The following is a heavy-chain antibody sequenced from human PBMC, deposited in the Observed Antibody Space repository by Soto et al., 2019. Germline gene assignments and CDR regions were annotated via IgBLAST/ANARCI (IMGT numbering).Heavy chain of an antibody. CDR2: ISYDGSNK. CDR1: GFTFSSYA. D-gene: IGHD5-18*01. V-gene: IGHV3-30-3*01. J-gene: IGHJ6*02. Sequence: PGGSLRLSCAASGFTFSSYAMHWVRQAPGKGLEWVAVISYDGSNKYYADSVKGRFTISRDNSKNTLYLQMNSLGAEDTAVYYCARDLYSYGTYYFYCMVVWGPGTSVTVFS. CDR3: ARDLYSYGTYYFYCMVV.